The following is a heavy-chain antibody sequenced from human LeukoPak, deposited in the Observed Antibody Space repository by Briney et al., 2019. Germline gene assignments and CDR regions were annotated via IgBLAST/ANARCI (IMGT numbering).Heavy chain of an antibody. Sequence: PEGSLRLSCAASGFTFSAYGMHWVRQPPGKGLEWVAFIRYDGTNKYHADSVKGRFTISRDNAKNSLYLQMNSLRAEDTAVYYCASHYYGSGKFENWGQGTLVTVSS. D-gene: IGHD3-10*01. CDR2: IRYDGTNK. V-gene: IGHV3-30*02. CDR3: ASHYYGSGKFEN. J-gene: IGHJ4*02. CDR1: GFTFSAYG.